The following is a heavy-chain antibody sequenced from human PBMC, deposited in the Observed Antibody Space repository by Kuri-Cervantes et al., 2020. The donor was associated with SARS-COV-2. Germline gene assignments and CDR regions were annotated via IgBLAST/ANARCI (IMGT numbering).Heavy chain of an antibody. Sequence: GESLKISCVASGFTFSSYAMHWVRQAPGKGLEWVTVISYDGSNKYYADSVKGRFTISRDNSKNTLYLQMNSLRAEDTAVYYCARDRFLEWLLSREYYYGMDVWGQGTTVTVSS. CDR1: GFTFSSYA. V-gene: IGHV3-30-3*01. CDR3: ARDRFLEWLLSREYYYGMDV. D-gene: IGHD3-3*01. J-gene: IGHJ6*02. CDR2: ISYDGSNK.